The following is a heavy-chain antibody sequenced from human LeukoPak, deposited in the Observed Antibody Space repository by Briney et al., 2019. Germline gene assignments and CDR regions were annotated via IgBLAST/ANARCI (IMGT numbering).Heavy chain of an antibody. V-gene: IGHV3-23*01. J-gene: IGHJ4*02. D-gene: IGHD3-3*01. Sequence: AGGSLRLSCAASGFTFSSYVMSWVREATGKGLEWVSTISGSGGSTYYADSVKGRFTISRDNPKNTLSLQMNSLRAEDTAVYYCAKGSAYADFWGQGTLVIVSS. CDR3: AKGSAYADF. CDR1: GFTFSSYV. CDR2: ISGSGGST.